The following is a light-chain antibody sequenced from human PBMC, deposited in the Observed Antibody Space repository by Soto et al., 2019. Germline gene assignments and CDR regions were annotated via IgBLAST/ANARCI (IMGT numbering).Light chain of an antibody. Sequence: DIQMTQSPSSLSASVGVRVTITCRASQSISSYLNWYQKKPGNAPKLLIYTASSLQSGVPSRFSGSGSGTDFTLTISSLQPEDFATYYCQQSYSTLFTFGPGTKVDVK. V-gene: IGKV1-39*01. CDR2: TAS. J-gene: IGKJ3*01. CDR3: QQSYSTLFT. CDR1: QSISSY.